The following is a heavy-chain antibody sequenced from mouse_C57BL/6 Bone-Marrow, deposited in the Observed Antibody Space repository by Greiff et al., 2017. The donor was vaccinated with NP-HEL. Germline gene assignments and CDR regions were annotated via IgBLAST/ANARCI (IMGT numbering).Heavy chain of an antibody. Sequence: VQLQQPGAELVKPGASVKLSCKASGYTFTSYWMHWVKQRPGQGLEWIGMIHPNSGSTNYNEKFKSKATLTVDKSSSTAYMQLSSLTSEDSAVYYCARTLTTVVAHYYAMDYWGQGTSVTVS. CDR3: ARTLTTVVAHYYAMDY. J-gene: IGHJ4*01. CDR2: IHPNSGST. CDR1: GYTFTSYW. D-gene: IGHD1-1*01. V-gene: IGHV1-64*01.